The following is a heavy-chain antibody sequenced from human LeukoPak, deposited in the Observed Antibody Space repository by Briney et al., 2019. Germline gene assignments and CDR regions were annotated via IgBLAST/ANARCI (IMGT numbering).Heavy chain of an antibody. V-gene: IGHV4-59*01. Sequence: SETLFLTCTVSGGSISSYYWSWIRQPPGKGLEWIGYIYYSGSTNYNPFLKSRVTISVDTSKNQFSLKLSSVTAADTAVYYCARGRGAANYYFDYWGQGTLVTVSS. D-gene: IGHD1-26*01. CDR1: GGSISSYY. J-gene: IGHJ4*02. CDR3: ARGRGAANYYFDY. CDR2: IYYSGST.